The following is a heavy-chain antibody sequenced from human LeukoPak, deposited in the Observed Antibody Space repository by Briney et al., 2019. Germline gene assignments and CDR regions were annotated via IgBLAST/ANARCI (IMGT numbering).Heavy chain of an antibody. CDR2: ISAYNGNT. CDR3: ARTDSSGYYYVYYFDY. J-gene: IGHJ4*02. D-gene: IGHD3-22*01. V-gene: IGHV1-18*01. Sequence: ASVKVSCKASGYTFTSCGISWVRQAPGQGLERMGWISAYNGNTNYAQKLQGRVTMTTDTSTSTAYMELRSLRSDDTAVYYCARTDSSGYYYVYYFDYWGQGTLVTVSS. CDR1: GYTFTSCG.